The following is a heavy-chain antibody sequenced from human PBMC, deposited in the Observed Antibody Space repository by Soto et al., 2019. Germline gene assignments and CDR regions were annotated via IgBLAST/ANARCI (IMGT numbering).Heavy chain of an antibody. D-gene: IGHD2-2*02. Sequence: ASVKVSCKASGYTFTGYYMHWVRQAPGQGLEWMGWINPNSGGTNYAQKFQGWVTMTRDTSISTAYMELSRLGSDDTAVYYCARDLRREGYCSSTSCYRELGYWGQGTLVTVSS. CDR3: ARDLRREGYCSSTSCYRELGY. V-gene: IGHV1-2*04. J-gene: IGHJ4*02. CDR2: INPNSGGT. CDR1: GYTFTGYY.